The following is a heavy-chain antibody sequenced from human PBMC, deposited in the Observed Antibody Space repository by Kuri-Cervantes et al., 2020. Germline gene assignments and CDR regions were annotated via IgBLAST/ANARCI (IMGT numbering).Heavy chain of an antibody. CDR1: GGSISSYY. CDR3: ARGPMITFGGVIAN. V-gene: IGHV4-59*01. J-gene: IGHJ4*02. Sequence: GSLRLSCTVSGGSISSYYWSWIRQPPGKGLEWIGYIYYSGSTNYNPSLKSRVTISVDTSKNQSSLKLSSVTAADTAVYYCARGPMITFGGVIANWGQGTLVTVSS. CDR2: IYYSGST. D-gene: IGHD3-16*02.